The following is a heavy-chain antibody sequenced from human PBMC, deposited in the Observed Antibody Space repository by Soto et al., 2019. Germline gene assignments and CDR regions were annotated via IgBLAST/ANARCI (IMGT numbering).Heavy chain of an antibody. V-gene: IGHV1-18*01. Sequence: ASVKVSCKASGYTFTSYGISWVRQAPGQGLEWMGWISAYNGNTNYAQKLQGRATMTTDTSTSTAYMELRSLRSDDTAVYYCATVATLRKFDYWGQGTLVTVSS. CDR2: ISAYNGNT. D-gene: IGHD5-12*01. CDR3: ATVATLRKFDY. CDR1: GYTFTSYG. J-gene: IGHJ4*02.